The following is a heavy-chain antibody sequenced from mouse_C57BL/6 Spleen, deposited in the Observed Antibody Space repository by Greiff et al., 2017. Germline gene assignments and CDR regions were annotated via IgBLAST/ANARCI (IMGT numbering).Heavy chain of an antibody. V-gene: IGHV1-69*01. J-gene: IGHJ2*01. D-gene: IGHD1-1*01. CDR1: GYTFTSYW. CDR2: IDPSDSYT. Sequence: QVHVKQPGAELVMPGASVKLSCKASGYTFTSYWMHWVKQRPGQGLEWIGEIDPSDSYTNYNQKFKGKSTLTVDKSSSTAYMQLSSLTSEDSAVYYCARSYYGSPYYFDYWGQGTTLTVSS. CDR3: ARSYYGSPYYFDY.